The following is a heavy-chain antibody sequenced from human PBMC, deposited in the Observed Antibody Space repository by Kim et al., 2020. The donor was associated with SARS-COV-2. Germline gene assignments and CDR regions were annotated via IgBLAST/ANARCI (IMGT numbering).Heavy chain of an antibody. Sequence: GGSLRLSCEASGFALSSYAIHWARQAPGKGLDWVAVISYDGVSYFYSDSVKGRFTISRDNSKSTVYLQMNSLRPEDTATYYCARDATSYGSGYDWDFDLWGRGTLVAVSS. CDR3: ARDATSYGSGYDWDFDL. J-gene: IGHJ2*01. CDR2: ISYDGVSY. D-gene: IGHD3-10*01. CDR1: GFALSSYA. V-gene: IGHV3-30*04.